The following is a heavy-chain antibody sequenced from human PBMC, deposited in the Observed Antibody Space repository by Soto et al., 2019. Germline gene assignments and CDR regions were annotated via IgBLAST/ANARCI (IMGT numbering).Heavy chain of an antibody. CDR3: ARGSLGPDF. CDR1: SGSISNYY. CDR2: IFPTGIT. V-gene: IGHV4-4*07. D-gene: IGHD1-26*01. J-gene: IGHJ4*02. Sequence: PSETLSLTCTVSSGSISNYYWSWIRQPAGKGLEWIGRIFPTGITDYNPSLKSRVTMSFDTSKNQFSLKLNSVTAADTAVYYCARGSLGPDFWGQGTLVNVSS.